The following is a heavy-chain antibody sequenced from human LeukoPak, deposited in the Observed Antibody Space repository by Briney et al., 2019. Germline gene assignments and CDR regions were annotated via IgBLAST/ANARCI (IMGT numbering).Heavy chain of an antibody. CDR2: IKQDGSEK. Sequence: PGGSLRLSCSASGFTFSAYWTSWVRQAPGKGLEWVANIKQDGSEKYYVDSVKGRFTISRDNAKNSLYLQMNSLRGEDTAVYYCARDTPGEESHWGQGTLVTVSS. CDR1: GFTFSAYW. J-gene: IGHJ4*02. V-gene: IGHV3-7*01. D-gene: IGHD2-2*01. CDR3: ARDTPGEESH.